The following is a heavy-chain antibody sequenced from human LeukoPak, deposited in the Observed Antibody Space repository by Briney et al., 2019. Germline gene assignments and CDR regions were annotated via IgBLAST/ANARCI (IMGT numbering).Heavy chain of an antibody. CDR2: IHTDGHTDGSSP. V-gene: IGHV3-74*03. J-gene: IGHJ6*03. CDR3: ARVSRLVSPGDTENYHYMDV. D-gene: IGHD1-14*01. CDR1: GFTLSRYW. Sequence: GGSLRLSCAASGFTLSRYWVDWVRQVPGKGLVWVSRIHTDGHTDGSSPTYVDPVKGRFTIFRDNAKNTGYLQMNTLRAEDTAVYYCARVSRLVSPGDTENYHYMDVWGKGTTVSVSS.